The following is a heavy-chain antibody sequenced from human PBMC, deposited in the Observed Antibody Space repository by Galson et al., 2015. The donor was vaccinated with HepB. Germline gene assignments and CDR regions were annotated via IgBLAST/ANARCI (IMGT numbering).Heavy chain of an antibody. J-gene: IGHJ6*03. CDR2: ISYDGSNK. D-gene: IGHD5-12*01. V-gene: IGHV3-30*18. Sequence: SLRLSCAASGFTFSSYGMHWVRQAPGKGLEWVAVISYDGSNKYYADSVKGRFTISRDNSKNTLYLQMNSLRAEDTAVYYCAKDHQVAKYYYYYMDVWGKGTTVTVSS. CDR1: GFTFSSYG. CDR3: AKDHQVAKYYYYYMDV.